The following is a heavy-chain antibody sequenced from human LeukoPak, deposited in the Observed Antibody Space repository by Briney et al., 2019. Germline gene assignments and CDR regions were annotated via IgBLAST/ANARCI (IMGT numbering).Heavy chain of an antibody. CDR2: TRNKANSYTT. CDR3: ARVATAKSPRAFDI. D-gene: IGHD2-15*01. Sequence: PGGSLRLSCAASGFTFSNAWMSCVRQAPGRGLEWVGRTRNKANSYTTEYAASVKGRFTISRDDSKNSLYLQMNSLKTEDTAVYYCARVATAKSPRAFDIWGQGTMVTVSS. CDR1: GFTFSNAW. J-gene: IGHJ3*02. V-gene: IGHV3-72*01.